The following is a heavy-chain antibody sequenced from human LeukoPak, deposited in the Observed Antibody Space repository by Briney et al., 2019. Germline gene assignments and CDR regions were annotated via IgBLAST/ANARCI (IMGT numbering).Heavy chain of an antibody. D-gene: IGHD2-2*01. J-gene: IGHJ3*02. Sequence: SETLSLTCAVSGGSISSGGYSWSWIRQPPGKGLEWIGYTYHSGSTYYNPSLKSRVTISVDRSKNQFSLKLSSVTAADTAVYYCARVSPYREAFDIWGQGTMVTVSS. V-gene: IGHV4-30-2*01. CDR2: TYHSGST. CDR3: ARVSPYREAFDI. CDR1: GGSISSGGYS.